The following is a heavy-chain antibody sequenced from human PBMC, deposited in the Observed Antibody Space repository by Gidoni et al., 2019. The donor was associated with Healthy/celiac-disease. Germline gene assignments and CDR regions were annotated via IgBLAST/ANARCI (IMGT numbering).Heavy chain of an antibody. J-gene: IGHJ1*01. CDR3: ARGGATYCGGDCRTEYFQH. CDR1: GFTFSSYA. Sequence: QVQLVESGGGVVQPGRSLRLSCAASGFTFSSYAMLWVRQAPGKGLEWVAVISYDGSNKYYADSVKGRFTISRDNSKNTLYLQMNSLRAEDTAVYYCARGGATYCGGDCRTEYFQHWGQGTLVTVSS. V-gene: IGHV3-30*04. CDR2: ISYDGSNK. D-gene: IGHD2-21*02.